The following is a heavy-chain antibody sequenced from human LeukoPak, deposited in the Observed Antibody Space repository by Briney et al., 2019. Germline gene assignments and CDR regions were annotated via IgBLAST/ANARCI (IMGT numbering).Heavy chain of an antibody. D-gene: IGHD3-3*01. CDR3: AFYVLRFLEWLPLIQDDY. V-gene: IGHV4-34*01. CDR1: GGSFSGYY. Sequence: SETLSLTCAVYGGSFSGYYWSWIRQPPGKGLEWIGEINHSGSTNYNPSLKSRVTISVDTSKNQFSLKLSSVTAADTAVYYCAFYVLRFLEWLPLIQDDYWGQGTLVTVSS. CDR2: INHSGST. J-gene: IGHJ4*02.